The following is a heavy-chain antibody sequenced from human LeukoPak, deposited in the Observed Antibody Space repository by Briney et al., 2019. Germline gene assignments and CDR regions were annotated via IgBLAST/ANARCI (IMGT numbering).Heavy chain of an antibody. CDR2: IYYSGST. V-gene: IGHV4-30-4*08. CDR3: ARGWIANRLYFDY. J-gene: IGHJ4*02. CDR1: GGSISSGDYY. Sequence: SETLSLTCTVSGGSISSGDYYWSWIRQPPGKGLEWIGYIYYSGSTYYNPSLKSRVTISVDTSKNQFSLKLSSVTAADTAVYYCARGWIANRLYFDYWGQGTLVTVSS. D-gene: IGHD2-21*01.